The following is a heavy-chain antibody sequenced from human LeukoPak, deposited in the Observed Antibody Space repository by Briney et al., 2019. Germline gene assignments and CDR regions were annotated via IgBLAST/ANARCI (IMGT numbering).Heavy chain of an antibody. V-gene: IGHV1-69*01. J-gene: IGHJ4*02. CDR2: IIPIFGTA. CDR3: AREGLSTSEFDY. CDR1: GGTFSSYA. Sequence: SVKVSXKASGGTFSSYAISWVRQAPGRGLEWMGGIIPIFGTANYAQKFQGRVTITADESTSTAYMELSSLRSEDTAVYYCAREGLSTSEFDYWGQGTLVTVSS. D-gene: IGHD2-2*01.